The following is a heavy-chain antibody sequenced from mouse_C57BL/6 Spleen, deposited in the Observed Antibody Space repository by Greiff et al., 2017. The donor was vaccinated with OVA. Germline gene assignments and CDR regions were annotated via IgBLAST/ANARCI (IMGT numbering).Heavy chain of an antibody. Sequence: EVNLVESGGGLVQPGGSLKLSCAASGFTFSDYYMYWVRQTPEKRLEWVAYISNGGGSTYYPDTVKGRFTISRDNAKNTLYLQMGRLKSEDTAMYYCARQGTGPFDYWGKGTTLTVSS. D-gene: IGHD3-3*01. CDR1: GFTFSDYY. CDR2: ISNGGGST. J-gene: IGHJ2*01. V-gene: IGHV5-12*01. CDR3: ARQGTGPFDY.